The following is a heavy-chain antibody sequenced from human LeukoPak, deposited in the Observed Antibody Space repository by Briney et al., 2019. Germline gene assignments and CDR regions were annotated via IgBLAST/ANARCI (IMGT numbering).Heavy chain of an antibody. J-gene: IGHJ4*02. CDR1: GFTFSSYG. Sequence: RGSLRLSCAASGFTFSSYGMHWVRQAPGKGLEWVAVISYDGSNKYYADSVKGRFTISRDNSKNTLYLQMNSLRAEDTAVYYCAKDYFDYWGQGTLVTVSS. CDR2: ISYDGSNK. CDR3: AKDYFDY. V-gene: IGHV3-30*18.